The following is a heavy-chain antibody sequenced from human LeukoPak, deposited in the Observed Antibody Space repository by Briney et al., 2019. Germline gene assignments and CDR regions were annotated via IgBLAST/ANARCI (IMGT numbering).Heavy chain of an antibody. J-gene: IGHJ6*03. D-gene: IGHD3-16*01. CDR3: ARATGGYYYYYYMDV. CDR1: GDSISSYY. V-gene: IGHV4-59*01. CDR2: IYYSGST. Sequence: SETLSLTCTVSGDSISSYYWSWIRQPPGKGLEWIGYIYYSGSTNYNPSLKSRVTISVDTSKNQFSLKLSTVTAADTAVYYCARATGGYYYYYYMDVWGKGTTATVSS.